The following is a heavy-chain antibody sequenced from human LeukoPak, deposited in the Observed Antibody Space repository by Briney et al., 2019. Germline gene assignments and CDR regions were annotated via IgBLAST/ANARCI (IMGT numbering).Heavy chain of an antibody. CDR1: GFTFSSYW. CDR2: INSDGSST. J-gene: IGHJ4*02. CDR3: ARVHDSSGYYSYYFDY. Sequence: GGSLRLSCAASGFTFSSYWMHWVRQAPGKGLVWVSRINSDGSSTSYADSVRGRFTISRDNAKNTLYPQMNSLRAEDTAVYYCARVHDSSGYYSYYFDYWGQGTLVTVSS. V-gene: IGHV3-74*01. D-gene: IGHD3-22*01.